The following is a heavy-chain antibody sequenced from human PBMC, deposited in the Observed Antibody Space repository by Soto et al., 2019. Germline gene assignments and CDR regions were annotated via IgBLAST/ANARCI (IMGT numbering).Heavy chain of an antibody. CDR1: GFTFSDYS. CDR3: ARTGRWLQFEDY. D-gene: IGHD5-12*01. Sequence: GGSLRLSCTTSGFTFSDYSMNWVRQAPGKGLEWVSSISSSGNYIYSADSVKGRFTIARDNTKSSLNLQMNSLRAEDTAVYYCARTGRWLQFEDYWGQGTLVTVSS. V-gene: IGHV3-21*01. CDR2: ISSSGNYI. J-gene: IGHJ4*02.